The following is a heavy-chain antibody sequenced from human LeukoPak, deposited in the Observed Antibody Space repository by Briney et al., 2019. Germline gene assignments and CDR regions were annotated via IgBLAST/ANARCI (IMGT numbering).Heavy chain of an antibody. V-gene: IGHV4-38-2*01. CDR2: IYHSGSI. CDR3: ASYYYDSSGYYDY. D-gene: IGHD3-22*01. CDR1: GYSISSGYY. J-gene: IGHJ4*02. Sequence: SETLSLTCAVSGYSISSGYYWGWIRQPPGKGLEWIGRIYHSGSIYYNPSLKSRVTISVDTSKNQFSLKLSSVTAADTAVYYCASYYYDSSGYYDYWGQGTLVTVSS.